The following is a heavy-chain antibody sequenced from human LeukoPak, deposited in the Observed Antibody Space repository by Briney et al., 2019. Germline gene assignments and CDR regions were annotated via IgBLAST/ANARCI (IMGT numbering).Heavy chain of an antibody. V-gene: IGHV1-2*02. CDR2: ISPNSGVT. J-gene: IGHJ4*02. Sequence: ASVKVSCKASGYTFTDYYMHWVRQAPGQGLEWMGWISPNSGVTNFAQKFQGSVTMTRDTSISTAYMELTSLRSDDTAVYYCASSGITGTGYFFHYWGQGTLVTVSS. D-gene: IGHD1-14*01. CDR1: GYTFTDYY. CDR3: ASSGITGTGYFFHY.